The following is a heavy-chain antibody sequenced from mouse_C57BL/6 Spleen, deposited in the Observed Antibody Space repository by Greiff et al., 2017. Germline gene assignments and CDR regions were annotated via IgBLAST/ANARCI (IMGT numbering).Heavy chain of an antibody. J-gene: IGHJ2*01. CDR2: INYDGSST. D-gene: IGHD4-1*01. CDR3: ARGLGRGYYFDY. CDR1: GFTFSDYY. Sequence: EVMLVESEGGLVQPGSSMKLSCTASGFTFSDYYMAWVRQVPEKGLEWVANINYDGSSTYYLDSLKSRFIISRDNAKNILYLQMSSLKSEDTATYYCARGLGRGYYFDYWGQGTTLTVSS. V-gene: IGHV5-16*01.